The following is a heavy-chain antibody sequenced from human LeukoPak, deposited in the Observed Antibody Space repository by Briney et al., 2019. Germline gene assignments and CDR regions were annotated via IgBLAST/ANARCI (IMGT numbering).Heavy chain of an antibody. J-gene: IGHJ4*02. CDR3: ARGSPVLCDGNCYSAFDY. D-gene: IGHD2-21*02. V-gene: IGHV1-2*02. CDR1: GYTFTGYY. Sequence: GASVKVSCKASGYTFTGYYMHWVRQAPGQGLEWMGWINPNSGGTNYAQKFQGRVTMTRDTSISTAYMDLSRLTSDDTAVYYCARGSPVLCDGNCYSAFDYWGQGALVTVSS. CDR2: INPNSGGT.